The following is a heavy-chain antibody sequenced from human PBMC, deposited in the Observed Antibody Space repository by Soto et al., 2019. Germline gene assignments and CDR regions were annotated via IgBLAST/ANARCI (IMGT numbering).Heavy chain of an antibody. V-gene: IGHV1-18*01. J-gene: IGHJ6*03. CDR3: ARLLMVYAIPDYYYYMDV. Sequence: ASVKVSCKASGYTFTSYGISWVRQAPGQGLEWMGWISAYNGNTNYAQKLQGRVTMTTDTSTSTAYMELRSLRSDDTAVYYCARLLMVYAIPDYYYYMDVWGKGTTVTVSS. D-gene: IGHD2-8*01. CDR2: ISAYNGNT. CDR1: GYTFTSYG.